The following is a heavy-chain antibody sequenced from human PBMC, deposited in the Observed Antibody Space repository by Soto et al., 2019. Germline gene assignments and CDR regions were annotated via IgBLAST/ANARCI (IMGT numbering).Heavy chain of an antibody. V-gene: IGHV4-39*01. Sequence: TLSLTCTVSGGSTSSSSYYWGWIRQPPGKGLEWIGSIYYSGSTYYNPSLKSRVTISVDTSKNQFSLKLSSVTAADTAVYYCAVAARLVWFDPWGQGTLVTVSS. CDR2: IYYSGST. D-gene: IGHD6-6*01. J-gene: IGHJ5*02. CDR1: GGSTSSSSYY. CDR3: AVAARLVWFDP.